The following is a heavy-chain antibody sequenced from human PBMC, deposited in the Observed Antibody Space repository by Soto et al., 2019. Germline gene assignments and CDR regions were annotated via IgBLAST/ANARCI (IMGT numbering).Heavy chain of an antibody. J-gene: IGHJ4*02. CDR2: IRSKANSYAT. D-gene: IGHD2-8*01. Sequence: EVQLVESGGGLVQPGGSLKLSCAASGFTFSGSAMHWVRQASGKGLEWVGRIRSKANSYATAYAASVKGRFTISRDDSKNTAYLQMNSLKTEDTAVYYCTRHLINTPYYFDYWGQGTLVTVSS. CDR1: GFTFSGSA. V-gene: IGHV3-73*02. CDR3: TRHLINTPYYFDY.